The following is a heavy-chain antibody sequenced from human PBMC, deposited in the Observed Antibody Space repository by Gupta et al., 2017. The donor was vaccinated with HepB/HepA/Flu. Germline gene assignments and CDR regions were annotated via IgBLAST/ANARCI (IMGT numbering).Heavy chain of an antibody. J-gene: IGHJ5*01. D-gene: IGHD1-7*01. V-gene: IGHV3-33*01. Sequence: QVKMLASGGCVVQPGRSLGLSCSVPGFRPGGYGRHWVRQTPAKGLEWVAVISFDGSETYYADSVKSRFTISRSNSMNTLYLQMNDLRAEDTALYYCARDLCRGTTCPWFDSWGQGTQVTVS. CDR3: ARDLCRGTTCPWFDS. CDR2: ISFDGSET. CDR1: GFRPGGYG.